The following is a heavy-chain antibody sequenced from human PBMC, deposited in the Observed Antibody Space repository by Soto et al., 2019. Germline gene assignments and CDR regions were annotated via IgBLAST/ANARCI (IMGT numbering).Heavy chain of an antibody. J-gene: IGHJ4*02. CDR2: LQTDGRHP. CDR1: GIKFDYYW. V-gene: IGHV3-74*01. D-gene: IGHD3-16*01. CDR3: ARGGDPDY. Sequence: EVQLVESGGGLVQPGGSLRLSWVAAGIKFDYYWMHWVRQAPGGGLMWISRLQTDGRHPAYADSVKGRLTSSRDNATNPLYLQMNKLRGVDTAIYNSARGGDPDYWGQGKLLTVSS.